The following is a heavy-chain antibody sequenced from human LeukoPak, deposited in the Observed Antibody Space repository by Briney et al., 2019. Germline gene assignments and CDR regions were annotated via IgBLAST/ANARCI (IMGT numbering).Heavy chain of an antibody. J-gene: IGHJ4*02. CDR1: GFTFSGYW. V-gene: IGHV3-74*01. CDR2: INSDGSST. D-gene: IGHD2-15*01. Sequence: QPGGSLRIFCAASGFTFSGYWMYWVRQAPGKGLVWVSLINSDGSSTNYADSVKGRFTISRDNAKNTLYLQMNNLRAEDTAVFYCARDLYCSGGSCYRFFDYWGQGTLVTVSS. CDR3: ARDLYCSGGSCYRFFDY.